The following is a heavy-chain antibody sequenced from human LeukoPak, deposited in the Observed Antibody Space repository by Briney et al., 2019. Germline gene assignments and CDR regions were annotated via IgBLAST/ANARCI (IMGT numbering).Heavy chain of an antibody. CDR1: GFTFSNYA. CDR3: ARGQGLQLKSGSDY. D-gene: IGHD5-24*01. V-gene: IGHV3-30-3*01. CDR2: IAYDGSNK. Sequence: PGGSLRLSCAASGFTFSNYAMHWVRQAPGKGLEWVAVIAYDGSNKNYADSVKGRFTISRDNAKNSLFLQMNSPRAEDTAVYYCARGQGLQLKSGSDYWGQGTLVTVSS. J-gene: IGHJ4*02.